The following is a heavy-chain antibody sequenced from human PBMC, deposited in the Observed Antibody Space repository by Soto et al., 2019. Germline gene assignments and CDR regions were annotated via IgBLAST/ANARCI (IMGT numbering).Heavy chain of an antibody. V-gene: IGHV1-3*01. D-gene: IGHD6-19*01. CDR3: ARCSRDSSGGTYYYYYYGMDV. J-gene: IGHJ6*02. Sequence: ASVKVSCKASGGSFSSYRISWVRQAPGQGLEWMGWINAVYGNTKYSQKFQGRVTITRDISASTAYMEMSSLRSEDTAVYYCARCSRDSSGGTYYYYYYGMDVWGQGTTVTVSS. CDR2: INAVYGNT. CDR1: GGSFSSYR.